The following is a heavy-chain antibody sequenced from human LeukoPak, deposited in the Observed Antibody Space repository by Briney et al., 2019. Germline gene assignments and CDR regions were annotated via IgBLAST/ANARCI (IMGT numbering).Heavy chain of an antibody. CDR1: GGSFSGYY. V-gene: IGHV4-34*01. CDR3: ARVSVTWQWLVRDAFDI. CDR2: INHSGST. J-gene: IGHJ3*02. D-gene: IGHD6-19*01. Sequence: SETLSLTCAVYGGSFSGYYWSWIRQPPGQGLEWIGEINHSGSTNYNPSLKSRVTISVDTSKNQFSLKLSSVTAADTAAYYCARVSVTWQWLVRDAFDIWGQGTMVTVSS.